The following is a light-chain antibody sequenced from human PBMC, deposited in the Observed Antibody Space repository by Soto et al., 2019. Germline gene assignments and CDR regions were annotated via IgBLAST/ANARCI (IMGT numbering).Light chain of an antibody. CDR1: SNDVGGSNH. CDR3: CSSAGTYTFV. Sequence: QSALTQPASVSGSPGQSLTISCTGTSNDVGGSNHVSWYQHHPGKAPKFMIYDVSKRPSGVPDRFSGSKSGNTASLTISGLQAEDEADYYCCSSAGTYTFVFGTGTKLTVL. V-gene: IGLV2-11*01. J-gene: IGLJ1*01. CDR2: DVS.